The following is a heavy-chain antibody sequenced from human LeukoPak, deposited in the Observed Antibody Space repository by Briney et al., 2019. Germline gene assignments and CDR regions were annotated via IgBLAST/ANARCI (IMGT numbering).Heavy chain of an antibody. J-gene: IGHJ5*02. CDR2: ISSSGSTI. Sequence: HPGGSLRLSCAASGFTFSSYEMNWVRQAPGKGLEWVSYISSSGSTIYYADSVKGRFTISGDNAKNSLYLQMNSLRAEDTAVYYCARVGTMVRGDPWGQGTLVTVSS. CDR1: GFTFSSYE. CDR3: ARVGTMVRGDP. V-gene: IGHV3-48*03. D-gene: IGHD3-10*01.